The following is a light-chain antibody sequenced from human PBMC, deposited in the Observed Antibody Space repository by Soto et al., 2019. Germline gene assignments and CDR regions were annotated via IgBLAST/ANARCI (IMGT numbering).Light chain of an antibody. CDR3: QQRGNWPPKYT. CDR1: QSVSSS. V-gene: IGKV3-11*01. CDR2: DAS. J-gene: IGKJ2*01. Sequence: EIVLTQSPATLSFSPGERATLSCRASQSVSSSLAWYQQKPGQAPRLLIYDASNRATGIPARFSGSGSGTDFTLTISRLEPEDLAVYYCQQRGNWPPKYTFGQGTKLELK.